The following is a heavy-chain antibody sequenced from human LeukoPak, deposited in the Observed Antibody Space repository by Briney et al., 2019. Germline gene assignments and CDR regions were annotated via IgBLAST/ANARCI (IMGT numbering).Heavy chain of an antibody. Sequence: GESLLISCEGSGYIFSSYWIAWVRQVPGKGLEWMGIIYLGDSDTRYNPSFQGQVTISADKSISTAYLQWSSLKASATATYYCARSGGSGWDEGFDYWGQGTLVTVSS. V-gene: IGHV5-51*01. D-gene: IGHD6-19*01. CDR3: ARSGGSGWDEGFDY. CDR2: IYLGDSDT. J-gene: IGHJ4*02. CDR1: GYIFSSYW.